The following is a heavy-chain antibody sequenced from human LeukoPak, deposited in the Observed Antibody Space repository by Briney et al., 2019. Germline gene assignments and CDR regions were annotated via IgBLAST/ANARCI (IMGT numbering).Heavy chain of an antibody. Sequence: SETLSLTCTVSGGSISSYYWSWIRQPAEKGLEWIGRIYTSGSTNYNASLKSRVSMSVDTSKNQFSLKLSSVTAADTAVFYCARENSGSYREFDYWGQGTLVTVSS. J-gene: IGHJ4*02. V-gene: IGHV4-4*07. CDR1: GGSISSYY. CDR3: ARENSGSYREFDY. CDR2: IYTSGST. D-gene: IGHD1-26*01.